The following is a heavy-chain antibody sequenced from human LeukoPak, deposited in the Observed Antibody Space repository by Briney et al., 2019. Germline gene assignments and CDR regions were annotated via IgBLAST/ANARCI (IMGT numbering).Heavy chain of an antibody. Sequence: GGSLRLSCAVSVIILRDYGMSWVRQAPGKGLECVAGMSDSGGTTKYADSVKGRFTISRDNPKNTLYLQMNNLRAEDTAVYFCAKRGVVIRVILVGFHKQAYHFDSWGQGALVTVSS. CDR1: VIILRDYG. J-gene: IGHJ4*02. V-gene: IGHV3-23*01. CDR2: MSDSGGTT. CDR3: AKRGVVIRVILVGFHKQAYHFDS. D-gene: IGHD3-10*01.